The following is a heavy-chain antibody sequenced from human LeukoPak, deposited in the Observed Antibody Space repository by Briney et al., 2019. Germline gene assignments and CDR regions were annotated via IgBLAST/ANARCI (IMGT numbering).Heavy chain of an antibody. J-gene: IGHJ4*02. V-gene: IGHV1-2*04. D-gene: IGHD3-16*01. CDR1: GYTFTGYY. CDR2: INPNSGGI. CDR3: ARDPGGGFEAAYYFDY. Sequence: ASVKVSCKASGYTFTGYYMHWVRQAPGQGLEWMGWINPNSGGINYAQKFQGWVTMTRDTSISTAYMELSRLRSDDTAVYYCARDPGGGFEAAYYFDYWGQGTLVTVSS.